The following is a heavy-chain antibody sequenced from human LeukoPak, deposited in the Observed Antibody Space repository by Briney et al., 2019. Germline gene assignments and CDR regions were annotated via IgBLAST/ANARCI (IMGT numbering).Heavy chain of an antibody. D-gene: IGHD6-13*01. V-gene: IGHV5-51*01. CDR1: RYNFTSYW. CDR2: IYPGDSDT. CDR3: ARLLRNIAAAVYYFDY. J-gene: IGHJ4*02. Sequence: GESLRISCKGSRYNFTSYWIGWVRQMPGKGLEWMGIIYPGDSDTRYSPSFQGQVTISADKSISTAYLQWSSLKASDTAMYYCARLLRNIAAAVYYFDYWGQGTLVTVSS.